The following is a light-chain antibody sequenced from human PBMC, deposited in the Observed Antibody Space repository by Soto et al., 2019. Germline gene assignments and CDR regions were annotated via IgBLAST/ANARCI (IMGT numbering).Light chain of an antibody. CDR1: QGISSY. Sequence: AIRMTQSPSSLSASTGDRVTITCRASQGISSYLAWYQQKPGKAPKLLIYAASTLQSGVPSRFSGSGSGTDFIRTISCQQSEDFATYYCQQYYSYPLTFGGGTKVEIK. V-gene: IGKV1-8*01. J-gene: IGKJ4*01. CDR2: AAS. CDR3: QQYYSYPLT.